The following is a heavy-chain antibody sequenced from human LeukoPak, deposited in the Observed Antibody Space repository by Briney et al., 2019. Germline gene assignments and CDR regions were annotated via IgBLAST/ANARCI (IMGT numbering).Heavy chain of an antibody. Sequence: GGSLRLSCAASGFTFDDYAMHWVRQAPGKGLEWVSVISWDGVSTYYADSVKGRFTISRDNSKNTLYLQMNSLRAEDTAVYYCAKDRGAAAGWDWGQGTLVTVSS. CDR3: AKDRGAAAGWD. J-gene: IGHJ4*02. CDR2: ISWDGVST. V-gene: IGHV3-43D*03. D-gene: IGHD6-13*01. CDR1: GFTFDDYA.